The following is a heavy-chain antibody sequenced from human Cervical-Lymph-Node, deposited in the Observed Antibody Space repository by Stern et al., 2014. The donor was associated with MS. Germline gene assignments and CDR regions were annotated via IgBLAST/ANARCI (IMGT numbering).Heavy chain of an antibody. CDR2: IFWNDNI. D-gene: IGHD3-10*01. V-gene: IGHV2-5*01. Sequence: QITLKESGPTLVKPTQTLTLTCTFSGFSLSTSGGGVGWIRQPPGKALEWLALIFWNDNIYYSPSLKSRLTITKDTSKNQVVLTMTNMDPVDTATYYCAHRDYGWGSYTYDYWGQGTLVTVSA. J-gene: IGHJ4*02. CDR3: AHRDYGWGSYTYDY. CDR1: GFSLSTSGGG.